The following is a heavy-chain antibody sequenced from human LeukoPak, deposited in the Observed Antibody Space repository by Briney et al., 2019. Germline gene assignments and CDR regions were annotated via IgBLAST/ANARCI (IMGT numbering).Heavy chain of an antibody. CDR1: GFTFSSYA. J-gene: IGHJ4*02. CDR3: AEGSGWYGFDY. V-gene: IGHV3-30*04. D-gene: IGHD6-19*01. Sequence: GGSLRLSCAASGFTFSSYAMHWVRQAPGKGLEWVAVISYDGSNKYYADSVKGRFTISRDNAKNSLYLQMNSLRAEDTAVYYCAEGSGWYGFDYWGQGTLVTVSS. CDR2: ISYDGSNK.